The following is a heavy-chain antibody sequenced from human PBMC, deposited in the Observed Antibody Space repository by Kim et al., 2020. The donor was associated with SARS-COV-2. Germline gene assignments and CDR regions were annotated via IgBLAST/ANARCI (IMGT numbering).Heavy chain of an antibody. CDR2: ISGSGGST. V-gene: IGHV3-23*01. CDR1: GFTFSSYA. D-gene: IGHD3-22*01. J-gene: IGHJ3*02. CDR3: AKDLRPLEYYDRDIMTLAAFET. Sequence: GGSLRLSCAASGFTFSSYAMSWVRQAPGKGLEWVSAISGSGGSTYYADSVKGRFTISRDNSKNTLYLQMNSLRAEDTAVYYCAKDLRPLEYYDRDIMTLAAFETWGQGTMVTVSS.